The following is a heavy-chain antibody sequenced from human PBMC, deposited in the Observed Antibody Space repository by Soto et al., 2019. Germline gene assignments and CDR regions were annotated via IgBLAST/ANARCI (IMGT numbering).Heavy chain of an antibody. CDR2: ISSSSSTI. D-gene: IGHD3-9*01. V-gene: IGHV3-48*01. Sequence: PGGSLRLSCAASGFTFSSYSMNWVRQAPGKGLEWVSYISSSSSTIYYADSVKGRFTISRDNAKNSLYLQMNSLRAEDTAVYYCARDSPYYDILTGYPYGMDVWGQGTTVTVSS. CDR1: GFTFSSYS. J-gene: IGHJ6*02. CDR3: ARDSPYYDILTGYPYGMDV.